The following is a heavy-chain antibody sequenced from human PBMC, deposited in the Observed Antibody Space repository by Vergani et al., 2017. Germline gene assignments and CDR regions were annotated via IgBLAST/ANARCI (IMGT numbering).Heavy chain of an antibody. V-gene: IGHV5-51*01. CDR3: ARLYGRDSSGSKYFDY. CDR1: GYSFTNYW. CDR2: IHPADSDT. J-gene: IGHJ4*02. Sequence: EVQLVQSGAEVKKPGESLKISCPISGYSFTNYWIGCVRQMPGKGLEWMGIIHPADSDTRYSPSFQGQVTISVDKSISTAYLQRSSLRASDSAMYYCARLYGRDSSGSKYFDYWGQGPLVTVSS. D-gene: IGHD3-22*01.